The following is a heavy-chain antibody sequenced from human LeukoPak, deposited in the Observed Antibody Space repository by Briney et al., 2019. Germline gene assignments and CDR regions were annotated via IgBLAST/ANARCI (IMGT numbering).Heavy chain of an antibody. CDR2: ISSSGSTI. CDR1: GFTFSSYE. V-gene: IGHV3-48*03. J-gene: IGHJ4*02. Sequence: GGSLRLSCAASGFTFSSYEMNWVRQAPGKGLEWASYISSSGSTIYYADSVKGRFTISRDNAKNSLYLQMNSLRAEDTAVYYCAREGRGDVSQWLVFDYWGQGTLVTVSS. CDR3: AREGRGDVSQWLVFDY. D-gene: IGHD6-19*01.